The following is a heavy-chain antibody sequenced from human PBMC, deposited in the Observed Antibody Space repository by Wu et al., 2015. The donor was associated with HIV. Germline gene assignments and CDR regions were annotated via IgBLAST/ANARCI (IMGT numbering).Heavy chain of an antibody. D-gene: IGHD3-3*01. V-gene: IGHV1-69*13. CDR1: GGTFNSYA. CDR2: IIPIFGTT. CDR3: ARTIRLNRYPFYFDY. J-gene: IGHJ4*02. Sequence: QVQLVQSGAEVKKPGSSVKVSCKASGGTFNSYAISWVRQAPGQGLQWMGRIIPIFGTTNYAQKFKGRVTITADESTSTAHMELSSLRSEDTAVYYCARTIRLNRYPFYFDYWGQGTLVTVSS.